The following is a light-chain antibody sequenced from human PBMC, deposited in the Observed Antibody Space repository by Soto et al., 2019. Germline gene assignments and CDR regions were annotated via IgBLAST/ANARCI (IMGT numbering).Light chain of an antibody. J-gene: IGKJ2*01. CDR2: AAS. CDR3: QHLHTYPYT. CDR1: RGIASS. V-gene: IGKV1-9*01. Sequence: IQLTQSPSSLSASVGDRVTITCRASRGIASSLAWYKQKPGKAPKLLIYAASTLQSGVPSRFSGSGSGTDFTLTITSLQPEDFATYYCQHLHTYPYTFGQGTKLEIK.